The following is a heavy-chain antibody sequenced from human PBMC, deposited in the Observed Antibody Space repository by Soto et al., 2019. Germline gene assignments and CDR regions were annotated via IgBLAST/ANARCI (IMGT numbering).Heavy chain of an antibody. CDR3: ARDLEAAAGTSWFDP. Sequence: PGGSLRLSCAASGFTFSSYSMNWVRQAPGKGLEWVSSISSSSSYIYYADSVKGRFTISRDNAKNSLYLQMNSLRAEDTAVYYCARDLEAAAGTSWFDPWGQGTLVTVSS. V-gene: IGHV3-21*01. CDR1: GFTFSSYS. D-gene: IGHD6-13*01. CDR2: ISSSSSYI. J-gene: IGHJ5*02.